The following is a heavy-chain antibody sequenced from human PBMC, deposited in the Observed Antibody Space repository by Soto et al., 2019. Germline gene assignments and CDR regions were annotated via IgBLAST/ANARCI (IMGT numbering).Heavy chain of an antibody. CDR1: GVSFNSYD. CDR3: ARISRYCSGGDCHA. V-gene: IGHV3-30*03. D-gene: IGHD2-15*01. J-gene: IGHJ5*02. Sequence: GGSLRLSXAASGVSFNSYDMHWVRQAPGEGPEWVAIISYDGSNTYYSDSVRGRFTISRDNSKDTLYLQMHSLRSEDTAIYYCARISRYCSGGDCHAWGQGTQVTVSS. CDR2: ISYDGSNT.